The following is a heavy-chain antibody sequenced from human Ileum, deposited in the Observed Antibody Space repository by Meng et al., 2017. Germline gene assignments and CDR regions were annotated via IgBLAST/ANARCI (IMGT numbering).Heavy chain of an antibody. Sequence: QVQLQESGPGLLKSSQTLSLTCTVSGGSISIGDYYWSWVRQPPGKGLEWIGYIYYSGSTYYNPSLKSRAIMSVDTSKNHFSLKLSSVTAADTAVYYWARDRGGSYYFDYWGQGTLVTVSS. CDR2: IYYSGST. CDR3: ARDRGGSYYFDY. CDR1: GGSISIGDYY. D-gene: IGHD2-15*01. J-gene: IGHJ4*02. V-gene: IGHV4-30-4*01.